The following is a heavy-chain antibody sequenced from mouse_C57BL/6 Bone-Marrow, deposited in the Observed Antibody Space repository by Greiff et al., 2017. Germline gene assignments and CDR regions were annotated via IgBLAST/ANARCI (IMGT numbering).Heavy chain of an antibody. CDR3: ARDRLDYYGSSDGCDY. J-gene: IGHJ2*01. V-gene: IGHV1-9*01. CDR1: GYTFTGYW. Sequence: VQLQQSGAELTKPGASVKLSCKATGYTFTGYWIEWVKQRPGHGLEWIGEIIPGSGSTNYNEKFKGKATFTADKSSNTAYMQLSSLTTEDSAIYYCARDRLDYYGSSDGCDYWGQGTTLTVSS. CDR2: IIPGSGST. D-gene: IGHD1-1*01.